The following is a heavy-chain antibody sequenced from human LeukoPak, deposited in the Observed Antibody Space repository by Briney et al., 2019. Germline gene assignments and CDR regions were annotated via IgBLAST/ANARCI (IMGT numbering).Heavy chain of an antibody. CDR3: AILGEITMIIVSPSL. D-gene: IGHD3-22*01. Sequence: GGSLRLSCAASGFTFSSYGMHWVPQAPGKGLEWVAVISYDGSNKYYADSVKGRFTISRDNSKNTLYLQMNSLRAEDTAVYYCAILGEITMIIVSPSLWGQGTMVTVSS. CDR2: ISYDGSNK. CDR1: GFTFSSYG. J-gene: IGHJ3*01. V-gene: IGHV3-30*03.